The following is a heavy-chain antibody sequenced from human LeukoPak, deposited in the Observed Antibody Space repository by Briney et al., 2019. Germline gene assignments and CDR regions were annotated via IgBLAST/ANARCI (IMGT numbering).Heavy chain of an antibody. D-gene: IGHD3-10*01. V-gene: IGHV1-46*01. CDR1: GYTFTSYY. Sequence: GSVTVSCKASGYTFTSYYMHWVRQAPGQGLEWMGIINPSGGSTSYAQKFQGRVTMTRDTSTSTVYMELSSLRSEDTAVYYCARDPATGIFDYWGQGTLVTVSS. J-gene: IGHJ4*02. CDR3: ARDPATGIFDY. CDR2: INPSGGST.